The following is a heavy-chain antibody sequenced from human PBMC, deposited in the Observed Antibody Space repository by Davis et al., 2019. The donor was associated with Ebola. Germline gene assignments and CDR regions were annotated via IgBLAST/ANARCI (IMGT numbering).Heavy chain of an antibody. Sequence: PGGSLRLSCSASGFTFSSYAMSWVRQAPGKGLEWVSAISGSGGTTYYADSVKGRFTISRDNSKNTLYLQMNSLRADDTAVYYCAREQWYYMDVWGKGTTVTVSS. V-gene: IGHV3-23*01. CDR2: ISGSGGTT. D-gene: IGHD6-19*01. CDR1: GFTFSSYA. J-gene: IGHJ6*03. CDR3: AREQWYYMDV.